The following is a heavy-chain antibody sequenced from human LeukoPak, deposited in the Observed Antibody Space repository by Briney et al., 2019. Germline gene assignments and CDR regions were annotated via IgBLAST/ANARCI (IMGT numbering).Heavy chain of an antibody. Sequence: SQTLSLTCTVSGGSISSGSYYWSWIRQPAGKGLEWIGRIYTSGSTNYNPSLKSRVTISVDTSKNQFSLKLSSVTAADTAVYYCARSSPVLRFLEWLLYFDYWGQGTLVTVSS. CDR3: ARSSPVLRFLEWLLYFDY. J-gene: IGHJ4*02. CDR1: GGSISSGSYY. V-gene: IGHV4-61*02. D-gene: IGHD3-3*01. CDR2: IYTSGST.